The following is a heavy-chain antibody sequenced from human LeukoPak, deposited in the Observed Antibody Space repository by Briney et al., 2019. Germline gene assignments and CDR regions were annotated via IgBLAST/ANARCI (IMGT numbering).Heavy chain of an antibody. Sequence: PGGSLRLSCAASGFTFSSYSMNWVRQAPGKGLEWVSSISSSSSYIYYADSVKGRFTISRDNAKNSLYLQMNSLRAEDTAVYCCARDPNSYYDFWSGYYFDYWGQGTLVTVSS. J-gene: IGHJ4*02. D-gene: IGHD3-3*01. CDR1: GFTFSSYS. V-gene: IGHV3-21*01. CDR2: ISSSSSYI. CDR3: ARDPNSYYDFWSGYYFDY.